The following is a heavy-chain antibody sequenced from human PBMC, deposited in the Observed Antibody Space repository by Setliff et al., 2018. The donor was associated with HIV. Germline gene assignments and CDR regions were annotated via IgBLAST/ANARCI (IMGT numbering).Heavy chain of an antibody. J-gene: IGHJ6*03. Sequence: SVKVSCKASGGTFSNYAINWVRQAPGRGLEWMVGIIPILGTANYAQKFQGRVTITTDESTSTAYMELSSLRSEDTAVYYCARGAHPGSAEDYYYYYMDVWGKGTTVTVSS. CDR2: IIPILGTA. CDR3: ARGAHPGSAEDYYYYYMDV. CDR1: GGTFSNYA. V-gene: IGHV1-69*05. D-gene: IGHD3-10*01.